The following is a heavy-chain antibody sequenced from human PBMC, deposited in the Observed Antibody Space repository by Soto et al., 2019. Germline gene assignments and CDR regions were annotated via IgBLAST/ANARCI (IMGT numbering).Heavy chain of an antibody. CDR3: ARGTVLLRLEELSTDAFDI. D-gene: IGHD3-10*01. J-gene: IGHJ3*02. V-gene: IGHV3-30-3*01. CDR2: ISYDGSNK. Sequence: EQGKGLEWVAVISYDGSNKYYADSVKGRFTISRDNSKNTLYLQMNSLRAEDTAVYYCARGTVLLRLEELSTDAFDIWGQGTMVTVS.